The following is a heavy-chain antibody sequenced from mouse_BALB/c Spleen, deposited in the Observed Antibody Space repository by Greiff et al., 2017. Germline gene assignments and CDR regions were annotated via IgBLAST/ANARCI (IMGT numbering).Heavy chain of an antibody. CDR2: LDPEHGNT. Sequence: VQLMQSGAGLVRPGALVKLSCKASGFNITDYYMHWVKQRPEQGLEWIGWLDPEHGNTIYDPKFQGKASITADTSSNTAYLQLSSLTSEDTAVYYCAQWGDVDYAMDYWGQGTSVTVSS. V-gene: IGHV14-1*02. CDR1: GFNITDYY. D-gene: IGHD1-3*01. CDR3: AQWGDVDYAMDY. J-gene: IGHJ4*01.